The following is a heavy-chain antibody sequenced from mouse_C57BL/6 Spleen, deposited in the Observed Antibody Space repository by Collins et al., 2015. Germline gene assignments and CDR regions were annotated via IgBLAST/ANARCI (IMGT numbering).Heavy chain of an antibody. V-gene: IGHV3-6*02. J-gene: IGHJ3*01. Sequence: DVQLQESGPGLVKPSQSLSLTCSVTGYSITSGYYWNWIRQFPGNKLEWMGYISYDGSNNYNPSLKNRISITRDTSKNQFFLKLNSVTTEDTATYYCAGLRRAWFAYWGQGTLVTVSA. CDR1: GYSITSGYY. D-gene: IGHD2-2*01. CDR2: ISYDGSN. CDR3: AGLRRAWFAY.